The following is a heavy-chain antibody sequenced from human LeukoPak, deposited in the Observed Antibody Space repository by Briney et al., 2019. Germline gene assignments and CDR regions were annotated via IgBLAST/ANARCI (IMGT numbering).Heavy chain of an antibody. CDR2: IYYSGST. D-gene: IGHD5-12*01. Sequence: SETLSLTCTVSGGSISSYYWSWIRQPPGKGLEWIGYIYYSGSTNYNPSLKSRVTISVDTSKNQFSLKLSSVTAADTAVYYCARVLQGYSGYEAFDYWGQGTLVTVSS. CDR1: GGSISSYY. CDR3: ARVLQGYSGYEAFDY. J-gene: IGHJ4*02. V-gene: IGHV4-59*12.